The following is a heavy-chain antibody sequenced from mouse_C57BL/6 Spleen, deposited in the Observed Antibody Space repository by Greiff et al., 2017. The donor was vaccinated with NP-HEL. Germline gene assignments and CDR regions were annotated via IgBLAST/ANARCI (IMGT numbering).Heavy chain of an antibody. J-gene: IGHJ4*01. V-gene: IGHV1-63*01. CDR3: AREDYYGSSYFYAMDY. Sequence: VKLQESGAELVRPGTSVKMSCKASGYTFTNYWIGWAKQRPGHGLEWIGDIYPGGGYTNYNEKFKGKATLTADKSSSTAYMQFSSLTSEDSAIYYCAREDYYGSSYFYAMDYWGQGTSVTVSS. CDR1: GYTFTNYW. D-gene: IGHD1-1*01. CDR2: IYPGGGYT.